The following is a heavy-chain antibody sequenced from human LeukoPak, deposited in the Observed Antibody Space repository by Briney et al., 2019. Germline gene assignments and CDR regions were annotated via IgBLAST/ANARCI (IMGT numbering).Heavy chain of an antibody. CDR2: INWDGGST. Sequence: GGSLRLSCAASGFTFDDYGMSWVRQAPGKGLEWVSGINWDGGSTGYADSVKGRFTISRDNAKNSLYLQMNSLRAEDTAVYYCAKDPNRDSSGWYDYWGQGTLVTVSS. CDR1: GFTFDDYG. D-gene: IGHD6-19*01. V-gene: IGHV3-20*04. CDR3: AKDPNRDSSGWYDY. J-gene: IGHJ4*02.